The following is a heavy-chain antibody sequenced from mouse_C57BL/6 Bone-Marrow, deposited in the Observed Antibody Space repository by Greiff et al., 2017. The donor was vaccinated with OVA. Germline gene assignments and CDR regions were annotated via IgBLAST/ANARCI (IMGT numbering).Heavy chain of an antibody. CDR1: GFTFSSYG. CDR2: ISSGGSYT. V-gene: IGHV5-6*01. Sequence: EVMLVESGGDLVKPGGSLKLSCAASGFTFSSYGMSWVRQTPDKRLEWVATISSGGSYTYYPDSVKGRFTISRDNAKNTLYLQMSSLKSEDTAMYYCARQGYIYYYGSSYEGFDYWGQGTTLTVSS. CDR3: ARQGYIYYYGSSYEGFDY. D-gene: IGHD1-1*01. J-gene: IGHJ2*01.